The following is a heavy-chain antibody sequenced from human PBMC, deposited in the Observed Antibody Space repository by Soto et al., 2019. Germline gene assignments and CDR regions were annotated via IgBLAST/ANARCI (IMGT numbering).Heavy chain of an antibody. Sequence: SETLSLNCTVSGGSISSYYWSWIRQPPGKGLEWIGYIYYSGSTNYNPSLKSRVTISVDTSKNQFSLKLSSVTAADTAVYYCASGWELPYYFDYWGQGTLVTVSS. CDR2: IYYSGST. CDR3: ASGWELPYYFDY. D-gene: IGHD1-26*01. CDR1: GGSISSYY. J-gene: IGHJ4*02. V-gene: IGHV4-59*01.